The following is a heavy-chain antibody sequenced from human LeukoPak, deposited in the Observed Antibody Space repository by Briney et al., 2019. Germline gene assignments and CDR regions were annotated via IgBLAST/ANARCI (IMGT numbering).Heavy chain of an antibody. J-gene: IGHJ4*02. V-gene: IGHV3-11*05. D-gene: IGHD4-17*01. CDR1: GFTFSDYY. CDR2: ISSSSSYT. CDR3: ARVDGDYGYDY. Sequence: PGGSLRLSCAASGFTFSDYYMSWIRQAPGKGLEWVSYISSSSSYTNYADSVKVRYTISRDNAKNSLYLQMNSLRAEDTAVYYCARVDGDYGYDYWGQGTLVTVSS.